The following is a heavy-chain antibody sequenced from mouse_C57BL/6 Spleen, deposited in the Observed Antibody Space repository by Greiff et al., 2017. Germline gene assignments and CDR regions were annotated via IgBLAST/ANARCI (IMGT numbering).Heavy chain of an antibody. D-gene: IGHD2-4*01. CDR1: GYTFTDYY. CDR2: INPNNGGT. Sequence: EVQLQQSGPELVKPGASVKISCKASGYTFTDYYMNWVKQSHGKSLEWIGDINPNNGGTSYNQKFKGKATLTVDKSSSTAYMELRSLTSEDSAVYYCARSDDYDRGYYAMDYWGQGTSVTVSS. V-gene: IGHV1-26*01. CDR3: ARSDDYDRGYYAMDY. J-gene: IGHJ4*01.